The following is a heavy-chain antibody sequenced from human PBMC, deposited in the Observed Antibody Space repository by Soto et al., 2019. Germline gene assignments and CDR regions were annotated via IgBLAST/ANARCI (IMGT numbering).Heavy chain of an antibody. Sequence: QTLSLTCAISGDSVSSNSAAWNWIRQSPSRGLEWLGRTYYRSKWYNDYAVSVKSRITINPDTSKNQFSLQLNSVTPEDTAVYFCARDPQYSSGWPNYYYMDVWGKGTTVTVSS. CDR3: ARDPQYSSGWPNYYYMDV. D-gene: IGHD6-19*01. V-gene: IGHV6-1*01. CDR2: TYYRSKWYN. J-gene: IGHJ6*03. CDR1: GDSVSSNSAA.